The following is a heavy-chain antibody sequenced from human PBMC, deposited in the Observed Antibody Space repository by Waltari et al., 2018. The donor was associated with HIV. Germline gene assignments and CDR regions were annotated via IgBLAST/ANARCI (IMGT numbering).Heavy chain of an antibody. Sequence: QMQLVQSGPEVKKPGTSVKVSCKASGFTFTSSAVQWMRQARGQRLEWIGWIVVGSGNTNYEQKFQERVTITRDMSTSTAYMELSSLRSEDTAVYYCAIGSWGEVSFGYWGQGTLVTVSS. CDR3: AIGSWGEVSFGY. J-gene: IGHJ4*02. V-gene: IGHV1-58*01. CDR2: IVVGSGNT. D-gene: IGHD3-16*02. CDR1: GFTFTSSA.